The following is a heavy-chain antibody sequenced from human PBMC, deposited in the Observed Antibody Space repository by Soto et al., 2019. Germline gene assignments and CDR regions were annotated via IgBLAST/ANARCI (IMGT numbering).Heavy chain of an antibody. CDR3: ASVSNYYYMDV. Sequence: ASVKVSCKASGYTFTSYGISWVRQAPGQGLEWMGWISAYNGNTNYAQRLQGRVTMTTDTSTSTAYMELRSLRSDDTAVYYCASVSNYYYMDVWGKGTKVTVSS. V-gene: IGHV1-18*01. CDR2: ISAYNGNT. CDR1: GYTFTSYG. J-gene: IGHJ6*03.